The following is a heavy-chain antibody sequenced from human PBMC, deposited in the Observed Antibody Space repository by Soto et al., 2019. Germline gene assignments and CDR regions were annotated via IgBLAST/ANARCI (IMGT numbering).Heavy chain of an antibody. CDR3: ARIIAAAGGRRYFDL. J-gene: IGHJ2*01. Sequence: QVQLVESGGGLVKPEGSLRLSFAASGFTFSDYYMSWIRQAPGKGLEWVSYIDSSSSYTNYADSVKGRFTISRDNAKNSLYLQMNSLRAEDTAVYYCARIIAAAGGRRYFDLWGRGTLVTVSS. D-gene: IGHD6-13*01. V-gene: IGHV3-11*05. CDR2: IDSSSSYT. CDR1: GFTFSDYY.